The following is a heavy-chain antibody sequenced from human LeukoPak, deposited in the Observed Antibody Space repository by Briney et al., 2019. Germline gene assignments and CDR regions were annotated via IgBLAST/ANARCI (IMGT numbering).Heavy chain of an antibody. CDR3: ARDRLDVWFGELSDAFDI. D-gene: IGHD3-10*01. V-gene: IGHV1-18*01. CDR2: ISAYNGNT. Sequence: GASVKVSCKASGYTFTSYSISWVRQAPGQGLEWMGWISAYNGNTNYAQKLQGRVTMTTDTSTSTAYMELRSLRSDDTAVYYCARDRLDVWFGELSDAFDIWGQGTMVTVSS. CDR1: GYTFTSYS. J-gene: IGHJ3*02.